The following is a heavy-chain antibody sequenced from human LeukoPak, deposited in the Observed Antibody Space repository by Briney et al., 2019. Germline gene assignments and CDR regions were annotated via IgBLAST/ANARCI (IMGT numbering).Heavy chain of an antibody. Sequence: TGGSLRLSCAASGFIFSTYTMHWVRQAPGKGLEWVALISYDGDNIFYADSVKGRFTISRDNSKNTMDLQMSSLRPEDTAVYSCPRMHSSGWNGMDAWGKGATVTVSS. CDR3: PRMHSSGWNGMDA. CDR2: ISYDGDNI. J-gene: IGHJ6*04. CDR1: GFIFSTYT. V-gene: IGHV3-30*04. D-gene: IGHD6-19*01.